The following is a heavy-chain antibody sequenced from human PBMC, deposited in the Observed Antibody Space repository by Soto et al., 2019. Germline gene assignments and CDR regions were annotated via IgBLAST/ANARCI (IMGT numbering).Heavy chain of an antibody. CDR2: IYYSGST. CDR3: ARTSYDSSGTAADP. CDR1: GGSISSGGYY. D-gene: IGHD3-22*01. V-gene: IGHV4-31*03. J-gene: IGHJ5*02. Sequence: QVQLQESGPGLVKPSQTLSLTCTVSGGSISSGGYYWSWIRQHPGKGLEWIGYIYYSGSTYYNPSLKGRVTISVDTSKNPFSLKLSSVTAADTAVYYCARTSYDSSGTAADPWGQGTLVTVSS.